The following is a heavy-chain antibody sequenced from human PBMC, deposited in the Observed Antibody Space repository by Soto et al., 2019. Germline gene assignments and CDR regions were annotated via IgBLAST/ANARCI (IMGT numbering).Heavy chain of an antibody. Sequence: ASVKVSCKASGYTFTNYATHWVRQAPGQRLEWMGWINTGKGNTKYSQKFQGRVTITRDTSASTAYMELSSLRSEDTAMYYCARAGDDCSAANCYVIDYWGQGTLVTVSS. CDR1: GYTFTNYA. CDR3: ARAGDDCSAANCYVIDY. CDR2: INTGKGNT. J-gene: IGHJ4*02. V-gene: IGHV1-3*04. D-gene: IGHD2-2*01.